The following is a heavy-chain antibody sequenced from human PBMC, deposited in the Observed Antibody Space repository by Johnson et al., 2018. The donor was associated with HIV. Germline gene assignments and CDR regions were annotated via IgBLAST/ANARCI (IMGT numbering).Heavy chain of an antibody. CDR3: VRDDRPDGFDI. V-gene: IGHV3-66*02. D-gene: IGHD3-16*01. CDR1: GFTISCFY. Sequence: VQLVESGGGLVQPGGSLRLSCAASGFTISCFYMSWVRQAPGKVPECSSAVSSGGTSYYADAVRGRFTVSRDNSKNTLYLQMSSLRAEDTALYYCVRDDRPDGFDIWGQGTMVTVSS. J-gene: IGHJ3*02. CDR2: VSSGGTS.